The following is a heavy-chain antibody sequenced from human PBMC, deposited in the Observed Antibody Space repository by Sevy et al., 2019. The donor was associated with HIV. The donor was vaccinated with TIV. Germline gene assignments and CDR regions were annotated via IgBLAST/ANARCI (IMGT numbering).Heavy chain of an antibody. J-gene: IGHJ4*02. CDR2: ISYDGSNE. D-gene: IGHD4-17*01. Sequence: GGFLRLSCAASGFTFSSYGMHWVRQAPGKGLEWVAIISYDGSNEYYADSVKGRFTISRDNSKNTLYLQMNSLRAEDTAVYYCAKDVDYGDYLFDYWGQGTLVTVSS. V-gene: IGHV3-30*18. CDR3: AKDVDYGDYLFDY. CDR1: GFTFSSYG.